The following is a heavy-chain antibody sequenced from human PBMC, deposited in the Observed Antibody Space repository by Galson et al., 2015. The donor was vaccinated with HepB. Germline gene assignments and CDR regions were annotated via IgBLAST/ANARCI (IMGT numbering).Heavy chain of an antibody. CDR2: MNPNSGNT. Sequence: SVKVSCKASGYTFTSYDINWVRQATGQGLEWMGWMNPNSGNTGYAQKFQGRVTMTRNTSISTAYMELSSLRSEDTAVYYCARGVTIFGVVPLGTYYYYMDVWGKGTTVTVSS. J-gene: IGHJ6*03. V-gene: IGHV1-8*01. CDR1: GYTFTSYD. CDR3: ARGVTIFGVVPLGTYYYYMDV. D-gene: IGHD3-3*01.